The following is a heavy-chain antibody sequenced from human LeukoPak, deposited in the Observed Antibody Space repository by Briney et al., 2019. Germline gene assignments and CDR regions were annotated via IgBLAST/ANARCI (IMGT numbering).Heavy chain of an antibody. D-gene: IGHD6-19*01. CDR1: GFTFSDYY. Sequence: GGSLRLSCAASGFTFSDYYMSWIRQAPGKGLEWVSYISSSGSTIYYADSVKGRFTISRDNAKNSLYLQMNSLRAEDTAVYYCGRAPQYLSGWPWVHDSWGQGTLVTVSS. J-gene: IGHJ4*02. V-gene: IGHV3-11*01. CDR3: GRAPQYLSGWPWVHDS. CDR2: ISSSGSTI.